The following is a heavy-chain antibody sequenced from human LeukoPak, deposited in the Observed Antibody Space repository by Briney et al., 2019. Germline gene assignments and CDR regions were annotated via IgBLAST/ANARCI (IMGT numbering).Heavy chain of an antibody. D-gene: IGHD5-24*01. Sequence: ASVKVSCKASGYTFTGYYMHWVRQAPGQGLEWMGGIIPIFGTANYAQKFQGRVTITADRSTSTAYMELSSLRSEDTAVYYCARTERDGYNYYFDYWGQGTLVTVSS. J-gene: IGHJ4*02. V-gene: IGHV1-69*06. CDR2: IIPIFGTA. CDR1: GYTFTGYY. CDR3: ARTERDGYNYYFDY.